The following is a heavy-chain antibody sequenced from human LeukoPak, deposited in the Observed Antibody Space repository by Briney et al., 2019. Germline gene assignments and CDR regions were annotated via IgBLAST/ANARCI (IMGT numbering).Heavy chain of an antibody. Sequence: ASVKVSCKASGYTFTSFYIHWVRRAPGQGLEWMGRINPSNGDTNSAQKFQGRVTMTRDTSINTVYLDLTSLRSDDTAVYYCGKDNGGVPGTFDFWGQGTLVTVSS. CDR3: GKDNGGVPGTFDF. D-gene: IGHD1-7*01. CDR2: INPSNGDT. J-gene: IGHJ4*02. CDR1: GYTFTSFY. V-gene: IGHV1-2*06.